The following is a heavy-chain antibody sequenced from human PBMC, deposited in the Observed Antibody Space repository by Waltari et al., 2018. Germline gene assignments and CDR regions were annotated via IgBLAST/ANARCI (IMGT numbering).Heavy chain of an antibody. D-gene: IGHD3-16*01. J-gene: IGHJ2*01. CDR1: GGSISSSSYY. V-gene: IGHV4-39*07. CDR2: IYYSGRT. CDR3: ARDGGASPRYWYFDL. Sequence: QLQLQESGPGLVKPSETLSLTCTVSGGSISSSSYYWGWIRQPPGKGLEWIGSIYYSGRTYYNPSLKSRVTISVDTSKNQFSLKLSSVTAADTAVYYCARDGGASPRYWYFDLWGRGTLVTVSS.